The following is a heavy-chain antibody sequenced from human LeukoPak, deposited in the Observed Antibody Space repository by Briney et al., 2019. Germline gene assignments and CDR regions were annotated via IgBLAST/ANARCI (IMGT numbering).Heavy chain of an antibody. J-gene: IGHJ4*02. V-gene: IGHV3-30*04. CDR2: ISYDGSNK. D-gene: IGHD6-6*01. CDR1: GFTFSGYA. Sequence: GGSLRLSCAASGFTFSGYAMHWVRQAPGKGLEWVAVISYDGSNKYYADSVKGRFTISRDNSKNTLYLQMNSLRAEDTAVYYCARALYIAARPYYFDYWGQGTLVTVSS. CDR3: ARALYIAARPYYFDY.